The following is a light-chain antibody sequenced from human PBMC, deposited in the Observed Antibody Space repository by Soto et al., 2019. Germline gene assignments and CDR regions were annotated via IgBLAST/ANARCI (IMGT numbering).Light chain of an antibody. J-gene: IGKJ5*01. Sequence: EIVLTQSPGTLSLSPGERATLSCRASQSVSRYLAWYQQKPGQAPRLLIYHASNRATGIPARFSGSGSGTDFTLTISGLEPQDFAVYYCQQRYSWPITFGQGTRLEIK. CDR3: QQRYSWPIT. CDR2: HAS. CDR1: QSVSRY. V-gene: IGKV3-11*01.